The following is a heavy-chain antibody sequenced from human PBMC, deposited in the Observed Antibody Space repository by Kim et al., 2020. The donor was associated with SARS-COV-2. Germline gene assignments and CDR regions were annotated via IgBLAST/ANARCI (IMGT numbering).Heavy chain of an antibody. V-gene: IGHV1-69*13. CDR2: IIPIFGTA. Sequence: SVKVSCKASGGTFSSYAISWVRQAPGQGLEWMGGIIPIFGTANYAQKFQGRVTITADESTSTAYMELSSLRSEDTAVYYCARDVAGVRYFDWLPSGYFDYWGQGTLVTVSS. CDR3: ARDVAGVRYFDWLPSGYFDY. D-gene: IGHD3-9*01. J-gene: IGHJ4*02. CDR1: GGTFSSYA.